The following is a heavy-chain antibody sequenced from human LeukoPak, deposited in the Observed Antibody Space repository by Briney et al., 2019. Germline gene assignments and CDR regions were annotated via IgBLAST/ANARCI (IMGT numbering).Heavy chain of an antibody. J-gene: IGHJ4*02. CDR3: ASSLRFLSRLGY. V-gene: IGHV4-30-2*01. Sequence: SETLSLTCTVSGGSISSGGYYWSWIRQPPGKGLEWIGYIYHSGSTYYNPSLKSRVTISVDRSKNQFSLKLSSVTAADTAVYYCASSLRFLSRLGYWGQGTLVTVSS. CDR1: GGSISSGGYY. D-gene: IGHD3-3*01. CDR2: IYHSGST.